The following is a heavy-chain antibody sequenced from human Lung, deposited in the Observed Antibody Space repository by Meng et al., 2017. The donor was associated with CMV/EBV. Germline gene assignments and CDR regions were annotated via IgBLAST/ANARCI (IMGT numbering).Heavy chain of an antibody. CDR3: ARNRYCSSTSCYFDY. CDR2: ISAYNGNT. V-gene: IGHV1-18*01. Sequence: ASXXVSXKASGYTFTGYGISWVRQAPGQGLEWMGWISAYNGNTNYAQKLQGRVTMTTDTSTSTAYMELRRLRSDDTAVYYCARNRYCSSTSCYFDYWGQGTLVTVSS. CDR1: GYTFTGYG. J-gene: IGHJ4*02. D-gene: IGHD2-2*01.